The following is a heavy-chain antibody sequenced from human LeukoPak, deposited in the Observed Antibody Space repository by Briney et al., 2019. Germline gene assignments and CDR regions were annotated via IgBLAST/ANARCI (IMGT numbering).Heavy chain of an antibody. V-gene: IGHV4-34*01. Sequence: KASETLSLTCGVSGGSFSSHYWTWIRQPPGKGLEWIGEISPRGSTNYNPSLESRVTVSADTSRNQLSLSLTSVTAADSAVYFCARGLRQGSAWSWGPKEKSYQYMDVWGTGTTVIVSS. J-gene: IGHJ6*04. D-gene: IGHD6-19*01. CDR1: GGSFSSHY. CDR2: ISPRGST. CDR3: ARGLRQGSAWSWGPKEKSYQYMDV.